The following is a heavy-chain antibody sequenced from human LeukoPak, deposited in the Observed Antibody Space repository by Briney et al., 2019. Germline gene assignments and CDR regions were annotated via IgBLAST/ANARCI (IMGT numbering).Heavy chain of an antibody. CDR2: IIPIFGTA. CDR3: AGTYVSSGYPRGYWFDP. J-gene: IGHJ5*02. D-gene: IGHD3-22*01. CDR1: GGTFSSYA. Sequence: SVKVSCKASGGTFSSYAISWVRQAPEQGLEWIGGIIPIFGTANYAQKFQGRVTITADESTSTAYMELSSLRSEDTAVYYCAGTYVSSGYPRGYWFDPWGQGTRVTVSS. V-gene: IGHV1-69*01.